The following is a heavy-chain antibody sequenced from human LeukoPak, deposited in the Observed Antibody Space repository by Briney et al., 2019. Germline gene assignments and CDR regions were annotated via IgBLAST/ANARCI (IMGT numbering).Heavy chain of an antibody. Sequence: EASVKVSCKASGYTFTGYYMHWVRQAPGQGLEWMGIINPSGGSTSYAQKFQGRVTMTRDTSTSTVYMELSSLRSEDTAVYYCARVRYNYYDSSGYYSDAFDIWGQGTMVTVSS. CDR1: GYTFTGYY. V-gene: IGHV1-46*01. CDR3: ARVRYNYYDSSGYYSDAFDI. D-gene: IGHD3-22*01. J-gene: IGHJ3*02. CDR2: INPSGGST.